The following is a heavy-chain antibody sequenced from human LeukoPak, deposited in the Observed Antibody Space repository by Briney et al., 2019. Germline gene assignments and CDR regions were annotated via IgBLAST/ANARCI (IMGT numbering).Heavy chain of an antibody. CDR1: GGTFSSYA. V-gene: IGHV1-18*01. J-gene: IGHJ4*02. Sequence: ASVKVSCKASGGTFSSYAISWVRQAPGQGLEWMGWISAYNGNTNYAQKLQGRVTMTTDTSTSTAYMELRSLRSDDTAVYYCARVPYGDYPFDYWGQGTLVTVSS. CDR3: ARVPYGDYPFDY. CDR2: ISAYNGNT. D-gene: IGHD4-17*01.